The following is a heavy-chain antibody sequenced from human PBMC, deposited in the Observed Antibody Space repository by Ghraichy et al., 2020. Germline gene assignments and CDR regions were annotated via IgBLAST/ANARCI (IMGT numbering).Heavy chain of an antibody. D-gene: IGHD6-19*01. J-gene: IGHJ4*02. V-gene: IGHV3-33*01. CDR3: ASSSIAVAGTLDY. CDR2: IWYDGSNK. CDR1: GFTFSSYG. Sequence: GESLNISCAASGFTFSSYGMHWVRQAPGKGLEWVAVIWYDGSNKYYADSVKGRFTISRDNSKNTLYLQMNSLRAEDTAVYYCASSSIAVAGTLDYWGQGTLVTVSS.